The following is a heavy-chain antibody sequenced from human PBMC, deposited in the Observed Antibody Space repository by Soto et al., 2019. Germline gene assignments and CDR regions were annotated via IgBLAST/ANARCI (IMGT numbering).Heavy chain of an antibody. Sequence: VSLRLSFGASGFTFSSYALSWVRQAPGKGLEWVSAISGSGSSTYYVDSVKGRFTISRDTSKNSLYLQMNSLRAEDTAVYYCARDTNYRPWARITKIVVVLGDAHDISRQGTIDT. D-gene: IGHD3-22*01. CDR2: ISGSGSST. V-gene: IGHV3-23*01. CDR1: GFTFSSYA. J-gene: IGHJ3*02. CDR3: ARDTNYRPWARITKIVVVLGDAHDI.